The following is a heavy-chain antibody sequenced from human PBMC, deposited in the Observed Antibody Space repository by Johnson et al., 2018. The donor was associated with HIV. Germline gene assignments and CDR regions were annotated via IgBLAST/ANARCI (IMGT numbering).Heavy chain of an antibody. CDR2: VSYDGSNK. Sequence: QVQLVESGGGVVQPGRSLRVSCAASGFIFSRYVMHRVRQAPGKGLEWGAVVSYDGSNKYNADSVRGRFTISRDNSKNTLYLQMNSLRAEDTAVYYCARQYRNSGSRTGAFEFWGQGTMVTVSS. J-gene: IGHJ3*01. D-gene: IGHD1-26*01. CDR3: ARQYRNSGSRTGAFEF. V-gene: IGHV3-30-3*01. CDR1: GFIFSRYV.